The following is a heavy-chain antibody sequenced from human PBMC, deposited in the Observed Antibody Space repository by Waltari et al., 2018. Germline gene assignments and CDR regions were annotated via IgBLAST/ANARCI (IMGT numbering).Heavy chain of an antibody. CDR1: GYSISSGYY. V-gene: IGHV4-38-2*01. Sequence: QVQLQQSGPGLVKPSETLSLTCAVSGYSISSGYYWGWILQPPGNGLEWIGSSYHSGSTYYNPSIKSGVTISVDTSKNQCSLMLSSVTAADTAVYYCARPGLGELSFFDYWGQGALVTVSS. D-gene: IGHD3-16*02. CDR3: ARPGLGELSFFDY. J-gene: IGHJ4*02. CDR2: SYHSGST.